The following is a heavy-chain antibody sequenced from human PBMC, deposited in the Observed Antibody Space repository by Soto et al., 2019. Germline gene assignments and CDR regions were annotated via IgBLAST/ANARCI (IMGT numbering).Heavy chain of an antibody. CDR2: INHSGRV. CDR1: GGSFSGHS. J-gene: IGHJ5*02. Sequence: SETLSLTCAVYGGSFSGHSWTWIRQSPGKGLEWIGDINHSGRVNYSPSLKSRVTISLDTSKNQFSLTLSAVTAADTALYFCARHPLALRKNNWFDPWGRGIMVTVSS. D-gene: IGHD3-3*02. V-gene: IGHV4-34*01. CDR3: ARHPLALRKNNWFDP.